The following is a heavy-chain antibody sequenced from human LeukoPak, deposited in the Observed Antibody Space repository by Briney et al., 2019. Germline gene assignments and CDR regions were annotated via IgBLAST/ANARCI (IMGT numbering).Heavy chain of an antibody. Sequence: SETLSHTRTVSGGSISTYHWNWIRKSPEKGLEWIGYMQSTVNSNYNPALKSRVTMSVDMSRNQIVLNLTSVTAADTAVYFCARDKQHSYGRYFDHWGQGTLVTVSS. CDR3: ARDKQHSYGRYFDH. V-gene: IGHV4-59*01. J-gene: IGHJ4*02. D-gene: IGHD5-18*01. CDR1: GGSISTYH. CDR2: MQSTVNS.